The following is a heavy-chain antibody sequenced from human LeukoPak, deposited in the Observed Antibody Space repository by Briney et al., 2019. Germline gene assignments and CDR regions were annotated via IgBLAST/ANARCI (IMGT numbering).Heavy chain of an antibody. D-gene: IGHD2-21*01. CDR2: ISSTSAYI. CDR1: GFALNSYS. CDR3: ARVHSAGFVYYYYYYMDV. V-gene: IGHV3-21*04. J-gene: IGHJ6*03. Sequence: GGSLRLSCAASGFALNSYSLSWVRQAPGKGLEWVSSISSTSAYIHYADSVKGRFTISRDNVDNVVYLQMSSLGAEDTAVYYCARVHSAGFVYYYYYYMDVWGKGTTVTVSS.